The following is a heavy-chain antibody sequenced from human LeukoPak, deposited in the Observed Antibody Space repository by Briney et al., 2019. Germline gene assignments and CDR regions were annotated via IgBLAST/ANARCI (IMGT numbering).Heavy chain of an antibody. Sequence: SETLSLTCLVSGYFISSGYHWDWIRQPPGKGLEWIGSIYHGGNTYYNPSLKSRVTMAVDTSKNQFSLKVSSVTAADTAVYYCTRDLSSAWFYYWGQGTLVTVSS. D-gene: IGHD6-13*01. V-gene: IGHV4-38-2*02. CDR2: IYHGGNT. CDR3: TRDLSSAWFYY. J-gene: IGHJ4*02. CDR1: GYFISSGYH.